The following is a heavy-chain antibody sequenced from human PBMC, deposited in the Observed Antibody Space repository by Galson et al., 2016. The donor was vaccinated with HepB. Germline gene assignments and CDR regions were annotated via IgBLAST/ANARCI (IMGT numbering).Heavy chain of an antibody. J-gene: IGHJ6*02. V-gene: IGHV1-2*06. CDR1: GNTFIDYV. D-gene: IGHD5-24*01. CDR3: ARERYEEMASMYKNYYGMIE. CDR2: ISPKSGGP. Sequence: SVKVSCKVSGNTFIDYVIHWVRQAPGQGLEWMGRISPKSGGPTIAQKFQGRVSMNWDSSIYTAHMELGSLKSDDTAVYFCARERYEEMASMYKNYYGMIEWGQGTTVTVSS.